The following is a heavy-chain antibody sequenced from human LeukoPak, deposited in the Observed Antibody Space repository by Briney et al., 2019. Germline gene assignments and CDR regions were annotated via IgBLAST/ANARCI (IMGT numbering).Heavy chain of an antibody. CDR1: GFTFNIYA. Sequence: GGSLRLSCAASGFTFNIYAMTWVRRAPGKGLEWVSVISGSGGTTYYADSVKGRFTISRDNSKNTLYLQMNSLRAEDTAVYYCAPYGSGYDFWGQGTLVTVSS. CDR2: ISGSGGTT. V-gene: IGHV3-23*01. J-gene: IGHJ4*02. CDR3: APYGSGYDF. D-gene: IGHD5-12*01.